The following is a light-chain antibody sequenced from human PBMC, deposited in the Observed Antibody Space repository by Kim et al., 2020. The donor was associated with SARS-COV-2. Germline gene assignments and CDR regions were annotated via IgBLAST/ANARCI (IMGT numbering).Light chain of an antibody. CDR1: KLGDKY. J-gene: IGLJ1*01. V-gene: IGLV3-1*01. Sequence: SYELTQPPSVSVSPGQTASITRSGDKLGDKYACWYQQKPGQSPVLVIYQDSKRPSGIPERFSGSNSGNTATLTISGTQAMDEADYYCQAWDSSTGGVFGT. CDR2: QDS. CDR3: QAWDSSTGGV.